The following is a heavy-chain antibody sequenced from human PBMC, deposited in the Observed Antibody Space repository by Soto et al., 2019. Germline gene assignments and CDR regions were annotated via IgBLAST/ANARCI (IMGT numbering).Heavy chain of an antibody. V-gene: IGHV4-39*01. Sequence: SETLSLTCTVSGGSISSSSYYWGWIRQPPGKGLEWIGRICYSGSTHYNPSLKSRVTISVDTSTNQFSLKMSSVTAADTALYYCARVERGTATTVVDAFDIWGPGTMVTVSS. CDR2: ICYSGST. J-gene: IGHJ3*02. CDR3: ARVERGTATTVVDAFDI. D-gene: IGHD1-1*01. CDR1: GGSISSSSYY.